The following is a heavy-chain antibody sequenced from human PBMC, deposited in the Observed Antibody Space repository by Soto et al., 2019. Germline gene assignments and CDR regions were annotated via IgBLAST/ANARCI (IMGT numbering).Heavy chain of an antibody. CDR3: ARVMITFGGVIVIPRSGAFDI. J-gene: IGHJ3*02. Sequence: GGSLRLSCAASGFTFSSYWMSWVRQAPGKGLEWVANIKQDGSEKYYVDSVKGRFTISRDNAKNSLYLQMNSLRAEDTAVYYCARVMITFGGVIVIPRSGAFDIWGQGTMVTVSS. CDR1: GFTFSSYW. CDR2: IKQDGSEK. D-gene: IGHD3-16*02. V-gene: IGHV3-7*01.